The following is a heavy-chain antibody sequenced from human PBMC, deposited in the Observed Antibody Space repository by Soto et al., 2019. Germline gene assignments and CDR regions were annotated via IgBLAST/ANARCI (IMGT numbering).Heavy chain of an antibody. J-gene: IGHJ6*02. V-gene: IGHV5-51*01. D-gene: IGHD6-19*01. CDR2: IYPGDSDT. Sequence: GESLKISCKGSGYSFTSYWSGWVRQMPGKGLEWMGIIYPGDSDTRYSPSFQGQVTISADKSISTAYLQWSSLKASDTAMYYCARGQYSSGWTDYYYYGMDVWGQGTTVNVSS. CDR3: ARGQYSSGWTDYYYYGMDV. CDR1: GYSFTSYW.